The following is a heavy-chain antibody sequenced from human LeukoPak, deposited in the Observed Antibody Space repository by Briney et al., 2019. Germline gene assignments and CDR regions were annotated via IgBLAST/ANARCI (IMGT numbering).Heavy chain of an antibody. D-gene: IGHD6-6*01. CDR3: ARVVGYSSSSGDAFDI. CDR2: INPNSGGT. Sequence: GASVKVSCKTSGYMFITYLMNWVRQAPGQGLEWMGWINPNSGGTNYAQKFQGRVTMTRDTSISTAYMELSRLRSDDTAVYYCARVVGYSSSSGDAFDIWGQGTMVTVSS. J-gene: IGHJ3*02. V-gene: IGHV1-2*02. CDR1: GYMFITYL.